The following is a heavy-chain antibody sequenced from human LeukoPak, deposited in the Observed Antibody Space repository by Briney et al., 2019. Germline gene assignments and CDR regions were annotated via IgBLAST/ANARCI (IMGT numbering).Heavy chain of an antibody. D-gene: IGHD2-8*01. CDR2: IKTNTDGGTT. CDR3: TQTLKGGYFDY. CDR1: GFTFNSAW. V-gene: IGHV3-15*07. J-gene: IGHJ4*02. Sequence: PGGSLRLSCAASGFTFNSAWMNWVRQAPGMGLEWVGRIKTNTDGGTTDYAAPMKGRFAISRDDSENTLYLQMNSLKTEDTAVYCCTQTLKGGYFDYWGQGTLVTVSS.